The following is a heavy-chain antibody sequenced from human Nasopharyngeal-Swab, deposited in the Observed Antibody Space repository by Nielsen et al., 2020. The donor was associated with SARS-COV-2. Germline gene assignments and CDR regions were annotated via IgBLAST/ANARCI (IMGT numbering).Heavy chain of an antibody. V-gene: IGHV4-59*08. D-gene: IGHD3/OR15-3a*01. CDR3: ARHVRQGLVLTDY. Sequence: SETLSLTCTVSGGSISSYYWSWIRQPPGKGLEWIGYIYYSGSTYYNPSLKSRVTISVDTSKNQFSLKLSSVTAADTAVYYCARHVRQGLVLTDYWGQGTLVTVSS. CDR2: IYYSGST. J-gene: IGHJ4*02. CDR1: GGSISSYY.